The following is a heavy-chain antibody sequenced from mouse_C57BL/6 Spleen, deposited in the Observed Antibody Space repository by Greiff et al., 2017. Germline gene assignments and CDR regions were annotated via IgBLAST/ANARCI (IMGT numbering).Heavy chain of an antibody. D-gene: IGHD2-3*01. CDR3: ARGLLPYAMDY. CDR1: GYAFSSYW. J-gene: IGHJ4*01. CDR2: IYPGDGDT. V-gene: IGHV1-80*01. Sequence: VQLVESGAELVKPGASVKISCKASGYAFSSYWMNWVKQRPGKGLEWIGQIYPGDGDTNYNGKFKGKATLTADKSSSTADMRLSSLTSEDSAVYFCARGLLPYAMDYWGQGTSVTVSS.